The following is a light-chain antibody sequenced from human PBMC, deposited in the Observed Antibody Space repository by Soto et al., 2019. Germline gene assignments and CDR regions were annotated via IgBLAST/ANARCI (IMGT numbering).Light chain of an antibody. CDR1: XTVXXD. Sequence: EIVMTQSPATLSVSPXERSTXXXXXXXTVXXDLTFYQQKPGQGPRLLIHGASTRATAIPARFSGSGSGTEFTLTISSLQSEDFAVYYCQQYNSWPWTFGQGTKV. CDR2: GAS. V-gene: IGKV3-15*01. J-gene: IGKJ1*01. CDR3: QQYNSWPWT.